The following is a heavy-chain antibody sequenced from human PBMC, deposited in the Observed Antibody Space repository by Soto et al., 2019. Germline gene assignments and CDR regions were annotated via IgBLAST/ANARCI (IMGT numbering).Heavy chain of an antibody. J-gene: IGHJ4*02. CDR2: ISSSSSTI. D-gene: IGHD6-13*01. CDR1: GFTFSSYS. V-gene: IGHV3-48*02. CDR3: AREGIAADIDY. Sequence: EVQLVESGGGLVQPGGSLRLSCAASGFTFSSYSMNWVRQAPGKGLEWVSYISSSSSTIYYADSVKGRFTISRDNAQNSLYLQMNSLRDGDTAGYYCAREGIAADIDYWGQGTLVTVSS.